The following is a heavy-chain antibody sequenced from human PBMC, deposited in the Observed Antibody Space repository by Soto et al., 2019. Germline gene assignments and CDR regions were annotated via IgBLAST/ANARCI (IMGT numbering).Heavy chain of an antibody. J-gene: IGHJ4*02. D-gene: IGHD6-13*01. CDR3: AREIATTGEYYFDY. V-gene: IGHV3-74*01. CDR2: INRDGSSI. CDR1: GFTFSSYW. Sequence: PGGSLRLSCAASGFTFSSYWMHWVRQAPGKGLVWVSRINRDGSSINYADSARGRVTISRDNAKNTLYLQVNGLRAEDTAVYYSAREIATTGEYYFDYWGQGILVTVSS.